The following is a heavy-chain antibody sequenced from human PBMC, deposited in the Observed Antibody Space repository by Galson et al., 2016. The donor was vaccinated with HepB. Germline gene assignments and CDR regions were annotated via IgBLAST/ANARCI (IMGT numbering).Heavy chain of an antibody. CDR1: GFSFSSYS. D-gene: IGHD3-22*01. J-gene: IGHJ4*02. Sequence: SLRLSCAASGFSFSSYSMNWVRQAPGKGLEWVSSISIGSTHIFYADSVKGRFTTSRDNAKNSLYLQMNSLRVEDTAIYYCASGHDSDAYYYHDYWGQGTLVTVSS. V-gene: IGHV3-21*06. CDR2: ISIGSTHI. CDR3: ASGHDSDAYYYHDY.